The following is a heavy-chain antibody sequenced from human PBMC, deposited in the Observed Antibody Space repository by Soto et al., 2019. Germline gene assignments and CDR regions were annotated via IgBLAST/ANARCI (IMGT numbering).Heavy chain of an antibody. CDR3: ARQGGYDILTGYYFVVGPDY. J-gene: IGHJ4*02. CDR1: GYSFTSYW. D-gene: IGHD3-9*01. V-gene: IGHV5-51*01. CDR2: IYPGDSDT. Sequence: GESLKISCKGSGYSFTSYWIGWVRQMPGKGLEWMGIIYPGDSDTRYSPSFQGQVTISADKSISTAYLQWSSLKASDTAMYYCARQGGYDILTGYYFVVGPDYWGQGTLVTVSS.